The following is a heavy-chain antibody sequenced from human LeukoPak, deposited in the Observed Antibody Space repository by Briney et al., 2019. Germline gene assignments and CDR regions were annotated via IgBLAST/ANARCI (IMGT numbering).Heavy chain of an antibody. V-gene: IGHV3-48*03. CDR2: ISSSGSNI. CDR1: GFTFSSYE. J-gene: IGHJ2*01. D-gene: IGHD3-16*02. CDR3: AGSDTIGYTPREWDYWYFDL. Sequence: GGTLRLSCAASGFTFSSYEMNWVRQAPGPGLERVSYISSSGSNITYADSSKGRFTISRDNAKKTLYLQMNSLRAEDTAVYYCAGSDTIGYTPREWDYWYFDLWGRGSLVTVSS.